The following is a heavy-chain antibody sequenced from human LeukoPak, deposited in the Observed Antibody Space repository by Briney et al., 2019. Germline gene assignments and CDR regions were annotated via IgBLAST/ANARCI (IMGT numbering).Heavy chain of an antibody. V-gene: IGHV1-69*04. J-gene: IGHJ4*02. CDR2: IIPILGIA. CDR1: GGTFSSYA. D-gene: IGHD5-12*01. CDR3: ASITYSDARDY. Sequence: AVKVSCKASGGTFSSYAISWVRQAPGQGLEWMGRIIPILGIANYAQKFQGRVTITADKSTSAAYMELSSLRSEDTAVYYCASITYSDARDYWGQGTLVTVSS.